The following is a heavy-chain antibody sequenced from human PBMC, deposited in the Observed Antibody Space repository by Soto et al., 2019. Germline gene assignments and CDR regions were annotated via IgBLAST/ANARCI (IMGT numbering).Heavy chain of an antibody. J-gene: IGHJ4*02. D-gene: IGHD6-19*01. V-gene: IGHV3-15*07. CDR3: TPLALKYNSDWYPLSD. CDR2: IKSETDGGTI. Sequence: EVQLVESGGGLVKPGGSLRLSCAGPGFTLSNVWLNWVRQPPGKGLEWVGRIKSETDGGTIDYAAPVKGRFTISRDDSNNTLYLQMNSLKTEDTATYYCTPLALKYNSDWYPLSDWGQGTRVTVSS. CDR1: GFTLSNVW.